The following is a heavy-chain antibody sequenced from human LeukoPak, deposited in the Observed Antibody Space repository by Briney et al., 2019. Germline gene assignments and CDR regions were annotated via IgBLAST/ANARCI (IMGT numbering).Heavy chain of an antibody. Sequence: PGGSLRLSCAASGFTFSDYYMTWIRQAPGKGLEWVSYISSSGSTRYYVDAVKGRFTISRDNAKNSLYLQMNSLRAEDTAVYYCARDLCSSTSCYTSGPWFDPWGQGTLVTVSS. J-gene: IGHJ5*02. CDR2: ISSSGSTR. CDR3: ARDLCSSTSCYTSGPWFDP. CDR1: GFTFSDYY. D-gene: IGHD2-2*02. V-gene: IGHV3-11*04.